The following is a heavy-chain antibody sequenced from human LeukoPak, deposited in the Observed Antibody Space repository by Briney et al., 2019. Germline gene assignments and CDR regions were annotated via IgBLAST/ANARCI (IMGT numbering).Heavy chain of an antibody. CDR3: AELGITMIGGV. Sequence: RGGSLRLSCAASGYTFSSYEINWVRKAPGEGLEWVSYVSSIGSTIYYADAVNGRFTISRDNAKNSQYQQMNSLRAEDKAVYYCAELGITMIGGVWGKGTTVTISS. CDR2: VSSIGSTI. D-gene: IGHD3-10*02. V-gene: IGHV3-48*03. J-gene: IGHJ6*04. CDR1: GYTFSSYE.